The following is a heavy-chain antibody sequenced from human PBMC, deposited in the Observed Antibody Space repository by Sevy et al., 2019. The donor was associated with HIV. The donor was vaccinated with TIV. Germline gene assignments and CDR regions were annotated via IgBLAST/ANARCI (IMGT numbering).Heavy chain of an antibody. CDR2: INPNSGGT. J-gene: IGHJ4*02. CDR3: ARPLTYYYDSSGYYFVY. D-gene: IGHD3-22*01. CDR1: GYTFTGYY. V-gene: IGHV1-2*02. Sequence: ASVKVSCKASGYTFTGYYMHWVRQATGQGLEWMGWINPNSGGTKYAQKFQGRVTMTRDTSISTAYMELSSLRSDDTAVYYCARPLTYYYDSSGYYFVYWGQGTLVTVSS.